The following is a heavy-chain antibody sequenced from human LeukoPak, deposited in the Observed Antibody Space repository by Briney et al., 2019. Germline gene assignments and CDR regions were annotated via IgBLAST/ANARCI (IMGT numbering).Heavy chain of an antibody. J-gene: IGHJ6*02. V-gene: IGHV3-23*01. CDR2: ISGSGGST. CDR1: GFTFSSYA. CDR3: AKDLITMVRGVGIDYYYYGMDV. Sequence: GGSLSLSCAASGFTFSSYAMSWVRQAPGKGLEWVSAISGSGGSTYYADSVKGRFTISRDHSKNTLYLQMNSLRAEDTAVYYCAKDLITMVRGVGIDYYYYGMDVWGQGTTVTVSS. D-gene: IGHD3-10*01.